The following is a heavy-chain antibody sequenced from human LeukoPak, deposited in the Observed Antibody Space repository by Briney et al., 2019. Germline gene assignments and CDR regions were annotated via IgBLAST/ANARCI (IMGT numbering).Heavy chain of an antibody. CDR3: AKGTGNLNGDY. J-gene: IGHJ4*02. Sequence: GGSLRLSCAASGFTFNIYSMNWVRQAPGKGLEWVASISTSTSTAYYADSVKGRFTISRDNAKNSLYLQMNSLRHEDTAVYYCAKGTGNLNGDYWGQGTLVTVSS. D-gene: IGHD1-14*01. CDR1: GFTFNIYS. CDR2: ISTSTSTA. V-gene: IGHV3-48*02.